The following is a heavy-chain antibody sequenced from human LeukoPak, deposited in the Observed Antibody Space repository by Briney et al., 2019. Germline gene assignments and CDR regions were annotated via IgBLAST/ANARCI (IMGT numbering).Heavy chain of an antibody. CDR1: GFTFSNYW. CDR2: INTDGSNT. V-gene: IGHV3-74*01. Sequence: GGSLRLSCAVSGFTFSNYWMYWLRQAPGKGLVWVSGINTDGSNTYYADSVKGRFTISRDNAKNTLFLQMNSLGAEDTAVYYCASDTRRAHDYWGQGTLVTVSS. CDR3: ASDTRRAHDY. J-gene: IGHJ4*02.